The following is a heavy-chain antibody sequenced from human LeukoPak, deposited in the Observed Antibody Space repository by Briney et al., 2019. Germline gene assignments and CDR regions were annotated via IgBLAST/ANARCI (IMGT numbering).Heavy chain of an antibody. CDR3: ARDVGHYYYYYGMDV. CDR2: ITNTGSDT. Sequence: GGSLRLSCAASGFTFSSYAMSWVRQAPGKGLEWVSGITNTGSDTYYADSVKGRFTISRDNSKNTLYLEMDSLRGEDTAVYYCARDVGHYYYYYGMDVWGQGTTVTVSS. V-gene: IGHV3-23*01. J-gene: IGHJ6*02. CDR1: GFTFSSYA.